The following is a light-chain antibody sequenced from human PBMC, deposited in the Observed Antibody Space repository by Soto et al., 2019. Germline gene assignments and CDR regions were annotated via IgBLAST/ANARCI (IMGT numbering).Light chain of an antibody. CDR1: QSVSSSY. Sequence: EIVLTQSPGTLSLSPGERATLSCRASQSVSSSYLAWYQQKPGQAPRVLIYGASSRATDIPDRFSGSGSGTDFTLTISRLEPEDFAVYYCQHYGTSILFGQGTKVEIK. CDR2: GAS. J-gene: IGKJ1*01. V-gene: IGKV3-20*01. CDR3: QHYGTSIL.